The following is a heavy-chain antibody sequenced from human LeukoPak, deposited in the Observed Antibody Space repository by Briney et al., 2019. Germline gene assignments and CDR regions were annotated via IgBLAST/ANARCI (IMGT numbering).Heavy chain of an antibody. CDR3: AIAAHSSPFP. J-gene: IGHJ5*02. V-gene: IGHV5-51*01. Sequence: GAPLQISCKGSGSRFTSFWTAWVRQLPGKGLGWRGIIYPGDSDTRYSPSFQGQVTISADKSISTAYLQWSSLKASDTAMYYCAIAAHSSPFPWGQGTLVTASS. CDR2: IYPGDSDT. CDR1: GSRFTSFW. D-gene: IGHD6-6*01.